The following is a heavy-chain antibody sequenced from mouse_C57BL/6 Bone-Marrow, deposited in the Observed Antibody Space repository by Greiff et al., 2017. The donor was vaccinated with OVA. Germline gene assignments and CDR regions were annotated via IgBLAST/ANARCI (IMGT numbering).Heavy chain of an antibody. Sequence: VHLVESGAKLARPGASVKMSCKASGYTFTSYTIHWVKQRPGQGLEWIGYIDPTNDYTNYNQKFKGKATLTADKSSSTAYMQLSSLTSEDSAVYYCTRGYYFDYWGQGTTLTVSS. CDR1: GYTFTSYT. CDR3: TRGYYFDY. J-gene: IGHJ2*01. CDR2: IDPTNDYT. V-gene: IGHV1-4*01.